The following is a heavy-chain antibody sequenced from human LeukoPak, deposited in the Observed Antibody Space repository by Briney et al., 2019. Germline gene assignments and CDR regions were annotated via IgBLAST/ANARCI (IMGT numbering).Heavy chain of an antibody. CDR3: AKDIWVGPTLYYYYSMDV. CDR1: GFTFDDYA. CDR2: ISWDTSNM. J-gene: IGHJ6*02. V-gene: IGHV3-9*01. D-gene: IGHD1-26*01. Sequence: SLRLSCAASGFTFDDYAMHWVRQAPGKGLEWVSGISWDTSNMGYADSVRGRFTISRDNAKNSLYLQMNSLRPEDTALYYCAKDIWVGPTLYYYYSMDVWGQGTTVTVSS.